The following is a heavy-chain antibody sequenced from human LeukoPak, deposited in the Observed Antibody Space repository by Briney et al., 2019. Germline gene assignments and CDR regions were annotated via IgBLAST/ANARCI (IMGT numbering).Heavy chain of an antibody. CDR3: ARDISDYGDDYWFDP. V-gene: IGHV4-4*07. Sequence: SETLSLTCTVSGGSISSYYWSWIRQPAGKGLEWIGRIHTSGSTNYNPSLKSRVTMSVDTSKNQFSLKLSSVTAADTAVYYCARDISDYGDDYWFDPWGQGTLVTVSS. J-gene: IGHJ5*02. D-gene: IGHD4-17*01. CDR1: GGSISSYY. CDR2: IHTSGST.